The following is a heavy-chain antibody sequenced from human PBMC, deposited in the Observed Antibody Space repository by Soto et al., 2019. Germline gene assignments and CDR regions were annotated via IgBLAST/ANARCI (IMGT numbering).Heavy chain of an antibody. CDR2: ISGSGGST. J-gene: IGHJ3*02. CDR3: ARFFMAAFDI. V-gene: IGHV3-23*01. CDR1: GFTFSSYA. Sequence: PGGSLILSCAASGFTFSSYAMSWVRQAPGKGLEWVSAISGSGGSTYYADSVKGRFTISRDNAKNSLYLQMNSLRAEDTAVYYCARFFMAAFDIWGPGTMVTVSS. D-gene: IGHD3-10*01.